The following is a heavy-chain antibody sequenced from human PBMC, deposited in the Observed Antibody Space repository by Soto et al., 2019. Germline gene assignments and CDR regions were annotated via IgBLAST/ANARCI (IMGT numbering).Heavy chain of an antibody. CDR3: ARQATVVTPFDP. CDR2: ISTYNGYT. J-gene: IGHJ5*02. D-gene: IGHD4-17*01. Sequence: QVQLVQSGAEVKKPGASVKVSCKASGYTFTNYGISWARQAPGQGPEWMGWISTYNGYTNYAQKFQGRVTMTTDTSTTTAYMELRSLRSDDTAVYYCARQATVVTPFDPWGQGTLVTVSS. CDR1: GYTFTNYG. V-gene: IGHV1-18*04.